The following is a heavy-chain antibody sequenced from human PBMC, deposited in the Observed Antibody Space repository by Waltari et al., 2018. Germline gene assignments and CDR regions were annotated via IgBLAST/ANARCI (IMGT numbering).Heavy chain of an antibody. CDR2: VHGSGKT. J-gene: IGHJ4*02. Sequence: QLQLQESGPGLVKPSGTLSLTCAVPGDSMISTSWCSWVRQPPGKGLEWMGQVHGSGKTNYNPSFASRVTISLDTQKNQFSLKVTSATAADTAVYYCGRDRGRGLYLDSWGPGTVVTVSP. CDR3: GRDRGRGLYLDS. D-gene: IGHD2-15*01. CDR1: GDSMISTSW. V-gene: IGHV4-4*02.